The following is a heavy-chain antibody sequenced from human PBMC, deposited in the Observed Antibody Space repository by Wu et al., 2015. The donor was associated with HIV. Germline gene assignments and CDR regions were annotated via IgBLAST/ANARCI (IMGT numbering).Heavy chain of an antibody. CDR1: GYSFTGYY. Sequence: QVQLVQSRSEVKKPGASVKVPCKASGYSFTGYYIHWVRQAPGQGLEWMGWINPHGGGTNYAQKFQGRVTMTGDTSSSTAYMELSRLRSDDTAVYYCASSHDWQPGXDYWGQGTLVTVSS. J-gene: IGHJ4*02. CDR3: ASSHDWQPGXDY. V-gene: IGHV1-2*02. CDR2: INPHGGGT. D-gene: IGHD3-9*01.